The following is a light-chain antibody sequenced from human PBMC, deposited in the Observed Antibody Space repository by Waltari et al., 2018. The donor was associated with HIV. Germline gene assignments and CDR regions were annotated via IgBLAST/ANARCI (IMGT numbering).Light chain of an antibody. V-gene: IGKV4-1*01. CDR2: WAS. J-gene: IGKJ1*01. CDR3: QQFFSFPRT. Sequence: DIVMTQSPDSLAVSLGGRATITCKSSQSVLSSSNNKNHLAWYQQKPGQPPKLLFYWASIREVGVLDRFTGSGSGTIFNLTVSSLQADDVGVYYCQQFFSFPRTFGQGTKVEI. CDR1: QSVLSSSNNKNH.